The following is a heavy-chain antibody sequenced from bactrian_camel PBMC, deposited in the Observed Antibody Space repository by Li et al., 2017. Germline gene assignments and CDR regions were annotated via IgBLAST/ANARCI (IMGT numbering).Heavy chain of an antibody. CDR3: AIRDLLTTAGYSS. Sequence: DVQLVESGGGSVQHGGSLRLSCAASGFTFSSSYMSWVRQAPGKGLEWVSTIYSDGNTAYADSVKGRFTISRDNAGNTVYLQMNSLKSEDTALYYCAIRDLLTTAGYSSWDQGTQVTVS. V-gene: IGHV3S10*01. J-gene: IGHJ6*01. CDR2: IYSDGNT. D-gene: IGHD3*01. CDR1: GFTFSSSY.